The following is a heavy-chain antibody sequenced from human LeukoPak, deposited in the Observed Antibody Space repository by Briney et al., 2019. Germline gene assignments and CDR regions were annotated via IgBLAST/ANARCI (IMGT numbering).Heavy chain of an antibody. CDR3: ASWEASTNY. CDR2: IKPDGRDK. CDR1: GFTFSSYW. J-gene: IGHJ4*02. D-gene: IGHD1-26*01. Sequence: GGSLRLSCAASGFTFSSYWMSWVRQAPGKGLEWVATIKPDGRDKYYVDSVKGRFTMSRDNGKNSVYLQMNSLRAEDTAVYYCASWEASTNYWGQGTLVTVSS. V-gene: IGHV3-7*01.